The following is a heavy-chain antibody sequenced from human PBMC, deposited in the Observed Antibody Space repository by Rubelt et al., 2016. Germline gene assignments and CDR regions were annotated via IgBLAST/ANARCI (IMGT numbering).Heavy chain of an antibody. V-gene: IGHV1-24*01. D-gene: IGHD6-13*01. Sequence: AQKFQGRVTMTEDTSTDTAYMELSSLRSEDTAVYYCARVLVAAADTEDYYGMDVWGQGTTVTVSS. J-gene: IGHJ6*02. CDR3: ARVLVAAADTEDYYGMDV.